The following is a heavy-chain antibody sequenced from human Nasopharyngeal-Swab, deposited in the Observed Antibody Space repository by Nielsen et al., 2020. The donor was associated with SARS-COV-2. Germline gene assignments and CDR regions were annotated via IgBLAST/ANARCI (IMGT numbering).Heavy chain of an antibody. CDR1: VYTFTRSY. V-gene: IGHV1-2*06. Sequence: ASVTVSCQASVYTFTRSYLHWVRQAPGQGLDCMGRINPNSGGTNYAQKFQGRVTMTRDTSISTAYMELSRLRSDDTAVYYCARDPTSVAGTGDYYYGMDVWGQGTTVTVSS. CDR2: INPNSGGT. D-gene: IGHD6-19*01. CDR3: ARDPTSVAGTGDYYYGMDV. J-gene: IGHJ6*02.